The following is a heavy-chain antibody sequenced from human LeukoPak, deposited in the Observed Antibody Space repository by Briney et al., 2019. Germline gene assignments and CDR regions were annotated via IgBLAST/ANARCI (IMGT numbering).Heavy chain of an antibody. D-gene: IGHD2-15*01. J-gene: IGHJ6*02. Sequence: SQTLSLTCTVSGGSISSGDYYWSWIRQPPGKGLEWIGYIYYSGSTYYNPSLKSRVTISVDTSKNQFSLKLSSVTAADTAVYYCARDADIVLNYGMDVWGQGTTVTVSS. CDR2: IYYSGST. CDR1: GGSISSGDYY. CDR3: ARDADIVLNYGMDV. V-gene: IGHV4-30-4*01.